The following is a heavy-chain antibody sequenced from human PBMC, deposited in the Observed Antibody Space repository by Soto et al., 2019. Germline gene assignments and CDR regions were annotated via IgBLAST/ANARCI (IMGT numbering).Heavy chain of an antibody. V-gene: IGHV3-48*01. J-gene: IGHJ4*02. D-gene: IGHD6-13*01. CDR1: GFTFSSYG. CDR3: ARGAAGNAYY. CDR2: ISISSTNI. Sequence: VQLVESGGGLVQPGGSLRLSCAASGFTFSSYGMNWVRQAPGKGLEWVSYISISSTNIHYADSVKGRFTISRDNAKNSLYLQMNGLGAEDTAVYYCARGAAGNAYYWGQGILVTVSS.